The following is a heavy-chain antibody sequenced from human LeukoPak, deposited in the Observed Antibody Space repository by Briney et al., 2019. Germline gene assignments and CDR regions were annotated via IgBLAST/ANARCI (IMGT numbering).Heavy chain of an antibody. J-gene: IGHJ4*02. CDR3: ARYCSSTSCYADRDY. D-gene: IGHD2-2*01. Sequence: GGSLRLSCAASGFTFSSYSMNWVRQAPGKGLEWVSYISSSSSTRYYADSVKGRFTISRDNAKNSLYLQMNSLRAEDTAVYYCARYCSSTSCYADRDYWGQGTLVTVSS. V-gene: IGHV3-48*01. CDR2: ISSSSSTR. CDR1: GFTFSSYS.